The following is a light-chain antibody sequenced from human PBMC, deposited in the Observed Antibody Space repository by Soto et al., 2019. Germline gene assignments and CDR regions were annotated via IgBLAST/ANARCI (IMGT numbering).Light chain of an antibody. CDR2: EGI. V-gene: IGLV2-23*03. Sequence: QSVLTQPASVSGSPGQSITISCTGTSSDVGSYNLVCWYQQQPGKAPKLMIYEGIKRPPGVSNRFSGSKSGNTASLTISGLQAEYEADYYCCSYAGSSTFVVFGGGTKLTVL. CDR3: CSYAGSSTFVV. CDR1: SSDVGSYNL. J-gene: IGLJ2*01.